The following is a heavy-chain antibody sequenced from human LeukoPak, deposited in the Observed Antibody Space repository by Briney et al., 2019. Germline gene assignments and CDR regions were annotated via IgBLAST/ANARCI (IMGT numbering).Heavy chain of an antibody. V-gene: IGHV1-18*01. Sequence: GASVKVSCKASGGTFSSYAISWVRQAPGQGLEWMGWISADSGNTKYAQKLQGRVTMTTDTSTTTAYMEVRSLRSDDTAVYYCARVAYGGDFFDYWGQGTLVTVSS. D-gene: IGHD4-23*01. CDR2: ISADSGNT. J-gene: IGHJ4*02. CDR1: GGTFSSYA. CDR3: ARVAYGGDFFDY.